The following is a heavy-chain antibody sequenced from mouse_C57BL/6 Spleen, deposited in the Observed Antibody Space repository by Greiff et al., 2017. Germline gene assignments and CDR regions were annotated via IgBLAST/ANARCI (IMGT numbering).Heavy chain of an antibody. CDR3: TRSEDYGAY. CDR2: IDPETGGT. Sequence: VQLQQSGAELVRPGASVTLSCKASGYTFTDYEMHWVKQTPVHGLEWIGAIDPETGGTAYNQKFKGKAIRTADKSSSTAYMELRSLTSEDSAVYYCTRSEDYGAYWGQGTLVTVSA. V-gene: IGHV1-15*01. D-gene: IGHD2-4*01. J-gene: IGHJ3*01. CDR1: GYTFTDYE.